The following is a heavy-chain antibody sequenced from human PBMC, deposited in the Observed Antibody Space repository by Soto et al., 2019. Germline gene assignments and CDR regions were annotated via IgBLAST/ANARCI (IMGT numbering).Heavy chain of an antibody. CDR2: ISSSSSYI. CDR3: ARDWDIVVVPAAMGIDY. Sequence: GGSLRLSCAASGFTFSSYSMNWVRQAPGKGLEWVSSISSSSSYIYYADSVKGRFTISRDNAKNSLYLQMNSLRAEDTAVYYCARDWDIVVVPAAMGIDYWGQGTLVTVSS. J-gene: IGHJ4*02. V-gene: IGHV3-21*01. CDR1: GFTFSSYS. D-gene: IGHD2-2*01.